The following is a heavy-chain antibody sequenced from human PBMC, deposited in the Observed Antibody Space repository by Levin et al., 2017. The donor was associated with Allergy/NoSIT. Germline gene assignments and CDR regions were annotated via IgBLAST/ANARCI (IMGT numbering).Heavy chain of an antibody. CDR2: ISSSSSYI. CDR3: ARVDGYCSSTSCSYPTFDY. J-gene: IGHJ4*02. Sequence: GESLKISCAASGFTFSSYSMNWVRQAPGKGLEWVSSISSSSSYIYYADSVKGRFTISRDNAKNSLYLQMNSLRAEDTAVYYCARVDGYCSSTSCSYPTFDYWGQGTLVTVSS. V-gene: IGHV3-21*01. D-gene: IGHD2-2*03. CDR1: GFTFSSYS.